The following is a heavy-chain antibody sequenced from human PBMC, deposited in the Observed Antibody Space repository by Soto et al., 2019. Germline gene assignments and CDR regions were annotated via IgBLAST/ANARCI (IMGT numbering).Heavy chain of an antibody. D-gene: IGHD6-13*01. CDR3: ARDLDGFIAAAGYYFDY. CDR2: IWYDGSNK. J-gene: IGHJ4*02. CDR1: GFTFSSYG. V-gene: IGHV3-33*01. Sequence: GGSLRLSCAASGFTFSSYGMHWVRQAPGKGLEWVAVIWYDGSNKYYADSVKGRFTISRDNSKNTLYLQMNSLRAEDTAVYYYARDLDGFIAAAGYYFDYWGQGTLVTVSS.